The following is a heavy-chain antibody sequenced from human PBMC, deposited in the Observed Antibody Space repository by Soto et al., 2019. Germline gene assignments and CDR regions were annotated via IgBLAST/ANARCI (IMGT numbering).Heavy chain of an antibody. J-gene: IGHJ4*02. CDR1: GYSISSGYY. D-gene: IGHD6-13*01. V-gene: IGHV4-38-2*02. CDR3: AREAAAGGPDY. CDR2: IYHSGST. Sequence: PSETLSLTCAVSGYSISSGYYWGWIRQPPGKGLEWIGSIYHSGSTYYNPSLKSRVTISVDTSKNQFSLKLSSVTAADTAVYYCAREAAAGGPDYWGQGTLVTVSS.